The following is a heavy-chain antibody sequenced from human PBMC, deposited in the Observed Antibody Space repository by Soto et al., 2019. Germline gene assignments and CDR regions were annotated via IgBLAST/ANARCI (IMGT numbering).Heavy chain of an antibody. CDR1: GGSVSGASYY. J-gene: IGHJ4*02. CDR2: INHSGAT. D-gene: IGHD3-10*01. V-gene: IGHV4-61*01. CDR3: ARGLDFYGSGSPDLNGY. Sequence: LSLTCTVSGGSVSGASYYWSWIRQPPGKGLEWIGNINHSGATNYNPSLKTRATISVDTSKKQFSLKLRSVTSADTAVYFCARGLDFYGSGSPDLNGYWGQGTLVTVSS.